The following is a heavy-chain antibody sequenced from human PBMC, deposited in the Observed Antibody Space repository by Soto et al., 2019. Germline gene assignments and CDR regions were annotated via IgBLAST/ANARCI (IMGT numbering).Heavy chain of an antibody. V-gene: IGHV3-30*18. CDR2: ISYDGSNK. CDR1: GFTISSYC. Sequence: PGGSLRLSCAASGFTISSYCMHWVRQAPGKGLEWVAVISYDGSNKYYADSVKGRFTISRDNSKNTLYLQMNSLRAGEPGGYYYAKDPLRYFDGTPFDYGGQGPLAPVP. CDR3: AKDPLRYFDGTPFDY. D-gene: IGHD3-9*01. J-gene: IGHJ4*02.